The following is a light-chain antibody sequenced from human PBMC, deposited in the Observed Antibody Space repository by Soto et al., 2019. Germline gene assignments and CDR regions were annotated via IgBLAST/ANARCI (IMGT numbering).Light chain of an antibody. CDR2: AAS. V-gene: IGKV1-39*01. Sequence: DIQMTQSPSSLSASVGDRVTITCRASESISNNLNWYQHKPGKAPKVLIYAASSLQSGVPSLFSGSGSGTDFILTITSLQAEDFATYYSQQSYSSLGFTFGPGTKVDL. CDR3: QQSYSSLGFT. CDR1: ESISNN. J-gene: IGKJ3*01.